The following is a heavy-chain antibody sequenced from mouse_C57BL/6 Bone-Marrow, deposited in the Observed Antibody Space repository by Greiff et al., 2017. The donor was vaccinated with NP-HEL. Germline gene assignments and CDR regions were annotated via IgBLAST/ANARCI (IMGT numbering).Heavy chain of an antibody. V-gene: IGHV5-15*01. D-gene: IGHD1-1*01. CDR3: ARRGTTVGNWYFDV. J-gene: IGHJ1*03. CDR2: ISNLAYSI. CDR1: GFTFSDYG. Sequence: EVMLVESGGGLVQPGGSLKLSCAASGFTFSDYGMAWVRKAPRKGPEWVAFISNLAYSIYYADTVTGRFTIARENAKNTLYLEMSSLRSEDTAMYYCARRGTTVGNWYFDVWGTGTTVTVSS.